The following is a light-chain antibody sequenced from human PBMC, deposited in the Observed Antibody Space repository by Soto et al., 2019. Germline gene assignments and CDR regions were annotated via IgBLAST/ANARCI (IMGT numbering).Light chain of an antibody. CDR2: GAS. CDR1: QTISNTY. V-gene: IGKV3-20*01. Sequence: EIVLTQSPGTLSLSPGETATLSCRASQTISNTYLAWNNQKPGQAPRLLIYGASTRATGIPGRFSGSGSGTDFTLTVNRLEPEDFAVYYCQQYGSSPRTFGQGTKVEI. CDR3: QQYGSSPRT. J-gene: IGKJ1*01.